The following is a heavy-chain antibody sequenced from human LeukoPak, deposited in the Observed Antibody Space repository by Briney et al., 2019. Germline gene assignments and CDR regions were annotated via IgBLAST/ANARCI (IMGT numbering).Heavy chain of an antibody. D-gene: IGHD6-19*01. V-gene: IGHV3-30*18. CDR3: AKDFGDYSGWFFDY. CDR1: GFSFSTYV. J-gene: IGHJ4*02. CDR2: TAHDESQK. Sequence: PGGSLRLSCAASGFSFSTYVMHWVRQAPGKGLEWVAVTAHDESQKYYADSVNGRFTISRDNSKNALCLEMNSLRAEDTAVYYCAKDFGDYSGWFFDYWGQGTLVTVSS.